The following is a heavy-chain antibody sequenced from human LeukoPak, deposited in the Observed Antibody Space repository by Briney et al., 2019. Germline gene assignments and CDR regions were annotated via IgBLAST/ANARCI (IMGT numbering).Heavy chain of an antibody. CDR1: GGSISSYY. J-gene: IGHJ4*02. D-gene: IGHD3-10*01. V-gene: IGHV4-59*01. Sequence: SSETLSLTCTVSGGSISSYYWSWIRQSPGKGLEWIGYIYSSGSTNYNPSPKSRVTISVDTSKNQVSLKLSSVTAADTAVYYCATMVQGVHTYFGSWGQGNLVAVSS. CDR3: ATMVQGVHTYFGS. CDR2: IYSSGST.